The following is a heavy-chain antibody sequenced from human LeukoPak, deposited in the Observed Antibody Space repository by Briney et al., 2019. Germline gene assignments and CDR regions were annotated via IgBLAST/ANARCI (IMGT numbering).Heavy chain of an antibody. Sequence: PGGSLRLSCAASGFTFSTYGVHWVRQAPGKGLEWVAFIRYDGSNKYYADSVKGRFTISRDNSKNTLYLQMNSLRPEDTAVYYCARLATHGDYWGQGTLVTISS. CDR2: IRYDGSNK. J-gene: IGHJ4*02. V-gene: IGHV3-30*02. CDR3: ARLATHGDY. D-gene: IGHD5-24*01. CDR1: GFTFSTYG.